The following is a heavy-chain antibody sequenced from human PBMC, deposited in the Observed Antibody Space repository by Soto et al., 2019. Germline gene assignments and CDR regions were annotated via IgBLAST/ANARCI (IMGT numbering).Heavy chain of an antibody. CDR2: IIPILCIA. CDR1: GGTFSSYT. V-gene: IGHV1-69*02. J-gene: IGHJ6*02. CDR3: ARAGYCSGGSCYSSYGMDV. D-gene: IGHD2-15*01. Sequence: QVQLVQSGAEVKKPGSSVKVSCKASGGTFSSYTISWVRQSPGQGLEWMGRIIPILCIANYAQKFQGRVTITANKSTSTAYMELSSLRAEDTAVYYWARAGYCSGGSCYSSYGMDVWGQGTTVTVSS.